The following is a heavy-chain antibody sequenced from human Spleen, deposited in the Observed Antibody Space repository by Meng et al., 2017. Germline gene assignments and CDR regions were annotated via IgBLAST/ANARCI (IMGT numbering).Heavy chain of an antibody. CDR3: ARGSVSGDYYDSSGYYYFDY. CDR2: INHSGST. CDR1: GGSFSVYY. V-gene: IGHV4-34*01. D-gene: IGHD3-22*01. J-gene: IGHJ4*02. Sequence: QVQLQQGGAGLLKPSATLSLTCAVYGGSFSVYYWSWIRQPPGKGLEWIGEINHSGSTNYNPSLKSRVTISVDTSKNQFSLKLSSVTAADTAVYYCARGSVSGDYYDSSGYYYFDYWGQGTLVTVSS.